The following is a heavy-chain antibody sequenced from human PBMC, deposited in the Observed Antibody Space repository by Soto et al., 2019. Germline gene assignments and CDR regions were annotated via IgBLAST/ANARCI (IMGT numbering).Heavy chain of an antibody. Sequence: QVQLVESGGGLVKPGGSLRLSCAASGFTFSDYYMSSIRQAPGKGLEWVSYISSSSSYTNYADSVKGRFTISRDNAKNSLYLQMNSLRAEDTAVYYCARDRYCSGGSCSYLYYYYGMDVWGQGTTVTVSS. V-gene: IGHV3-11*06. D-gene: IGHD2-15*01. CDR1: GFTFSDYY. CDR2: ISSSSSYT. J-gene: IGHJ6*02. CDR3: ARDRYCSGGSCSYLYYYYGMDV.